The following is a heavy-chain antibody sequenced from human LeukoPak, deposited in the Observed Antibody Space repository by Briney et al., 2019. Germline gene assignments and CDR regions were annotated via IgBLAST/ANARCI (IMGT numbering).Heavy chain of an antibody. CDR1: GFTFSSYD. D-gene: IGHD2-15*01. CDR2: ISNSGSSK. J-gene: IGHJ4*02. CDR3: ASLTVTGGSLSDY. Sequence: GGSLRLSCAASGFTFSSYDMNWVRQAPGKGLEWVSYISNSGSSKYYVDSVKGRFTISRDNAKNSLYLQMNSLRAEDTAVYYCASLTVTGGSLSDYWGQGTLVTVSS. V-gene: IGHV3-48*04.